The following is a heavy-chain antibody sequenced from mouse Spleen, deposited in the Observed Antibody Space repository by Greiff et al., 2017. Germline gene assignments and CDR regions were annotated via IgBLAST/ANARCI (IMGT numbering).Heavy chain of an antibody. D-gene: IGHD1-1*02. V-gene: IGHV3-6*01. J-gene: IGHJ2*01. CDR1: GYSITSGYY. Sequence: EVQRVESGPGLVKPSQSLSLTCSVTGYSITSGYYWNWIRQFPGNKLEWMGYISYDGSNNYNPSLKNRISITRDTSKNQFFLKLNSVTTEDTATYYCARGGTGDYFDYWGQGTTLTVSS. CDR3: ARGGTGDYFDY. CDR2: ISYDGSN.